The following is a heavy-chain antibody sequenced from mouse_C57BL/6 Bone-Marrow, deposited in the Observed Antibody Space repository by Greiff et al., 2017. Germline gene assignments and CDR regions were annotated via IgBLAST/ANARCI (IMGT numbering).Heavy chain of an antibody. Sequence: EVMLVESGGGLVKPGGSLKLSCAASGFTFSSYAMSWVRQTPERRLEWVATISDGGSYTYYPDNVKGRFTISRDNAKNNLYLQMSHLKSEDTAMYYCARVLDPPMDYWGQGTSVTVSS. V-gene: IGHV5-4*03. CDR2: ISDGGSYT. J-gene: IGHJ4*01. CDR3: ARVLDPPMDY. CDR1: GFTFSSYA.